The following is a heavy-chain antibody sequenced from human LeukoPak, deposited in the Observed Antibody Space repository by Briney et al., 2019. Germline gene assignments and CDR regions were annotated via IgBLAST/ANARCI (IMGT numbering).Heavy chain of an antibody. CDR3: AKDLRIRAGVPDY. CDR1: GFTFSTYA. Sequence: GGSLRLSCAASGFTFSTYAMSWVRQAPGKGLEWVSTISSGGGFTYYADSVKGRFTISRDSSKNTLCLQMNNPRAEDTAVYYCAKDLRIRAGVPDYWGQGTLVTVSS. D-gene: IGHD2-8*01. CDR2: ISSGGGFT. J-gene: IGHJ4*02. V-gene: IGHV3-23*01.